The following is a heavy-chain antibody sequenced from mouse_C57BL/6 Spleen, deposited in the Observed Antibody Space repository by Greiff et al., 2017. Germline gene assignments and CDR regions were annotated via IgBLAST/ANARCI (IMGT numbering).Heavy chain of an antibody. Sequence: EVQLQQSGAELVRPGASVKLSCTASGFNIKDDYMHWVKQRPEQGLEWIGWIDPENGDTEYDSKFPGKATITADTTSNTAYLLLSSLSSEYTAVYYCTTRVYYYYFAYWGQGTLVTVSA. V-gene: IGHV14-4*01. CDR2: IDPENGDT. J-gene: IGHJ3*01. CDR3: TTRVYYYYFAY. CDR1: GFNIKDDY. D-gene: IGHD2-4*01.